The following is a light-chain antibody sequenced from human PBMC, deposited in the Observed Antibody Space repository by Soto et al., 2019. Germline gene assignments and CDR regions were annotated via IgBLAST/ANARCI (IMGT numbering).Light chain of an antibody. V-gene: IGLV2-14*03. CDR2: DVT. CDR1: SSDVGAYNY. J-gene: IGLJ2*01. CDR3: TSYTTTTAHV. Sequence: QSALTQPASVSGSPGQSITIFCTGTSSDVGAYNYVSWYQQHPGKAPKVIIYDVTKRPSGVSDRFSGSKSGNTASLTISGLQAEDEADYYCTSYTTTTAHVFGGGTKLTVL.